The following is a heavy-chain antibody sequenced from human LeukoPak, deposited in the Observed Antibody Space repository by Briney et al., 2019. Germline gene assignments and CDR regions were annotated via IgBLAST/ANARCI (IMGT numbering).Heavy chain of an antibody. CDR1: GFTFSSYA. Sequence: GGSLRLSCAASGFTFSSYAMHWVRQAPGKGLEWVAVISYVGSNKYYADSVKGRFTISRDNSKNTLYLQMNSLRAEDTAVYYCARDVPRGSSWNYYGMDVWGQGTTVTVSS. J-gene: IGHJ6*02. D-gene: IGHD6-13*01. CDR3: ARDVPRGSSWNYYGMDV. CDR2: ISYVGSNK. V-gene: IGHV3-30-3*01.